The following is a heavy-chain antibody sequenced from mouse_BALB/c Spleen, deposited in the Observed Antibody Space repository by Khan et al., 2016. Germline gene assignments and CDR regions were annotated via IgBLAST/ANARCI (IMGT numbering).Heavy chain of an antibody. CDR2: ISSGSTTI. V-gene: IGHV5-17*02. D-gene: IGHD2-1*01. Sequence: EVELVESGGGLVQPGGSRKLSCAASGFTFSSFGMHWVRQAPEKGLEWVAYISSGSTTIYYADTVKGRFTISRDNPKNILFLQMTSLRSEDTAMYYVTRGGNYLCAYWGQGTLVTVSA. J-gene: IGHJ3*01. CDR3: TRGGNYLCAY. CDR1: GFTFSSFG.